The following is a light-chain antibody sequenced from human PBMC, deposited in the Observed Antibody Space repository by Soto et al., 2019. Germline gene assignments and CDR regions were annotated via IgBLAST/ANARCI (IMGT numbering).Light chain of an antibody. CDR3: NSYTSSTSRPYV. CDR1: TNDVGGYNY. V-gene: IGLV2-14*01. CDR2: EVS. Sequence: QSVLTQPASVSGSPGQSITISCTGTTNDVGGYNYVSWYQQHPGKAPKLLIFEVSSRPSGVSNRFSGSKFGNTASLTISALQAEDEADYFCNSYTSSTSRPYVFGTGTKVTVL. J-gene: IGLJ1*01.